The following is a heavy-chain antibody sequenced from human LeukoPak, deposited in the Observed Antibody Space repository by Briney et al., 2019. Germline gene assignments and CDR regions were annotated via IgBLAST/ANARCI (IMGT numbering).Heavy chain of an antibody. Sequence: GGSLRLSCAASGFTFSSYGMHWVRQAPGKGLEWVAVISYDGSNKYYADSVKGRFTISRDNSKNTLYLQMNSLKAEDTAVYYCARDLGSYGTGMAGDYWGQGTLVTVSS. CDR3: ARDLGSYGTGMAGDY. J-gene: IGHJ4*02. D-gene: IGHD3-10*01. CDR1: GFTFSSYG. V-gene: IGHV3-30*03. CDR2: ISYDGSNK.